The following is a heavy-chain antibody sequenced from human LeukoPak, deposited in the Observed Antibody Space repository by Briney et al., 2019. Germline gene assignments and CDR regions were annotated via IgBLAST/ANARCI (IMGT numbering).Heavy chain of an antibody. D-gene: IGHD3-22*01. J-gene: IGHJ3*02. CDR3: ARGSYYYDSSGYYRRDAFDI. V-gene: IGHV1-2*02. CDR1: GYTFTGYY. Sequence: ASVKVSCKASGYTFTGYYMHWVRQAPGQGLEWMGWINPNSGGTNYAQKFQGRVTMTRDTSISTAYKELSRLRSDDTAVYYCARGSYYYDSSGYYRRDAFDIWGQGTMVTVSS. CDR2: INPNSGGT.